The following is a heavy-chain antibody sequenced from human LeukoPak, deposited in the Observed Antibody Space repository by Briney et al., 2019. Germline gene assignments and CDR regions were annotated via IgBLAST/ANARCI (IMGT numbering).Heavy chain of an antibody. CDR2: INHSGGT. Sequence: SETLSLTCAVYGGSFSGYYWSWIRQPPGKGLEWIGEINHSGGTNYNPSLKGRVTISVDTSKNQFSLKLSSVTAADTAVYYCARLTHATYYYDSSGPADYWGQGTLVTVSS. D-gene: IGHD3-22*01. CDR1: GGSFSGYY. J-gene: IGHJ4*02. CDR3: ARLTHATYYYDSSGPADY. V-gene: IGHV4-34*01.